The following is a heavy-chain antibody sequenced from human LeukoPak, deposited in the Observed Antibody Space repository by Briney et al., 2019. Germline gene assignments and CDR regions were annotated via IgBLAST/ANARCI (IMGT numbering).Heavy chain of an antibody. J-gene: IGHJ4*02. CDR1: GGSFSGYY. Sequence: PSETLSLTCAVYGGSFSGYYWSWIRQPPGKGLEWIGEINHSGSTNYNPSLKSRVTISVDTSKNQFSLKLSFVTAADTAVYYCASLEWLPYYFDYWGQGTLVTVSS. D-gene: IGHD3-3*01. CDR2: INHSGST. V-gene: IGHV4-34*01. CDR3: ASLEWLPYYFDY.